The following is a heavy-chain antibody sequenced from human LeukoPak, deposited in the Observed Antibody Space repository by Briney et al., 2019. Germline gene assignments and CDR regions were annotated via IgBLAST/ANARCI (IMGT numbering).Heavy chain of an antibody. Sequence: GGSLRLSCVVSGLAVSSNYMNWVRQAPGKGLEWVSVIYSGGTTNYADSVKGRFIVYRDNSKNTLYLQMSSLRAEDTAVYYCASKVTTGYWGQGTLVTVSS. CDR2: IYSGGTT. CDR3: ASKVTTGY. J-gene: IGHJ4*02. V-gene: IGHV3-66*01. D-gene: IGHD4-17*01. CDR1: GLAVSSNY.